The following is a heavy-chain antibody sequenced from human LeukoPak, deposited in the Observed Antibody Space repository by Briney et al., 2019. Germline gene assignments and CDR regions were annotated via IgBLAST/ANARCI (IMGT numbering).Heavy chain of an antibody. CDR2: IYSTGMT. J-gene: IGHJ5*02. D-gene: IGHD6-13*01. CDR3: ARGSHSRNWFDP. V-gene: IGHV3-53*01. CDR1: GFTVSSNY. Sequence: PGGSLRLSCAASGFTVSSNYMSWVRQAPGKGLEWVSVIYSTGMTYYADSVKGRFTISTDNSKNTLFLQMNSLRAEDTAVYYCARGSHSRNWFDPWGQGTLVTVSS.